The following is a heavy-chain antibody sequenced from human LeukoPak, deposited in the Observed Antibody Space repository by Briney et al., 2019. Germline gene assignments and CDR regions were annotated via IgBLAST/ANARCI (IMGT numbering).Heavy chain of an antibody. CDR2: INHSGST. Sequence: RASETLSLTCAVYGGSFSGYYWSWIRQPPGKGLEWIGEINHSGSTNYNPSLKSRVTISVDTSKNQFSLKLSSVTAADTAVYYCARAPYDSSGPPSDYWGQGTLVTVSS. CDR3: ARAPYDSSGPPSDY. V-gene: IGHV4-34*01. J-gene: IGHJ4*02. D-gene: IGHD3-22*01. CDR1: GGSFSGYY.